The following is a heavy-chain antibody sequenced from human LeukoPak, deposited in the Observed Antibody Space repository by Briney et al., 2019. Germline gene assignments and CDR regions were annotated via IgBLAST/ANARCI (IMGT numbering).Heavy chain of an antibody. J-gene: IGHJ4*02. CDR2: IGGSGGST. CDR3: AKDRDSSWFFDY. D-gene: IGHD6-13*01. V-gene: IGHV3-23*01. Sequence: GGSLRLSCAVSGFTFSSYAMSWVRQAPGKGLEWVSAIGGSGGSTYYADSVKGRFTISRGNSKNTLYLQMNSLRAEDTAVYYCAKDRDSSWFFDYWGQGTLVTVSS. CDR1: GFTFSSYA.